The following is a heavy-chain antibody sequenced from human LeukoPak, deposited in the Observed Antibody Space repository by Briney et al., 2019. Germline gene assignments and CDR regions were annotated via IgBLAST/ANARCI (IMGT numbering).Heavy chain of an antibody. D-gene: IGHD1-26*01. J-gene: IGHJ4*02. V-gene: IGHV4-38-2*02. CDR3: ARAQVGATLGFDY. CDR1: GYSISGGYY. CDR2: IHHSGST. Sequence: SETLSLTCSVSGYSISGGYYWGWIRQPPGKGLEWIGSIHHSGSTYYNPSLKSRVTISVDTSNNQFSLNLISVTAADTAMYYCARAQVGATLGFDYWGQGTLVTVSS.